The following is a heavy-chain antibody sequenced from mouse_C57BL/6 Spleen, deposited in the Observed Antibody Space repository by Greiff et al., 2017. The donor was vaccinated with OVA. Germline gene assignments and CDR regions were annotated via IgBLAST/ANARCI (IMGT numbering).Heavy chain of an antibody. J-gene: IGHJ4*01. CDR3: ARADYDGGYAMDY. Sequence: VQLKESGPELVKPGASVKISCKASGYSFTDYNMNWGKQSNGKSLEWIGVINPNYGTTSYNQKFKGKATLTVDQSSSTAYMQLNSLTSEDSAVYYCARADYDGGYAMDYWGQGTSVTVSS. D-gene: IGHD2-4*01. CDR1: GYSFTDYN. V-gene: IGHV1-39*01. CDR2: INPNYGTT.